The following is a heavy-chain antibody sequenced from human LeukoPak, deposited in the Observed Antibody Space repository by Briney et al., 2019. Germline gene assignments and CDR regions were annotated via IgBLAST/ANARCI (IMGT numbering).Heavy chain of an antibody. CDR3: AREYGDYGGYFDY. J-gene: IGHJ4*02. CDR1: GGTFSSYA. Sequence: SVKVSCKASGGTFSSYAISWVRQAPGQGLEWMGGIIPIFGTANYAQKFQGRVTITADESTSTAYMELSSLRSEDTAVYYCAREYGDYGGYFDYWGQGTLVTVSS. D-gene: IGHD4-17*01. V-gene: IGHV1-69*01. CDR2: IIPIFGTA.